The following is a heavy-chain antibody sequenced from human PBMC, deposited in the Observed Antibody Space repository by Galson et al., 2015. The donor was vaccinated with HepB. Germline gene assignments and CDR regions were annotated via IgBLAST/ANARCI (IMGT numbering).Heavy chain of an antibody. CDR2: IKQDGSEK. D-gene: IGHD3-22*01. Sequence: SLRLSCAASGFTFSSYWMSWVRQAPGKGLEWVANIKQDGSEKYYVDSVKGRFTISRDNAKNSLYLQMNGLRAEDTAVYYCARAGRGITMIVVVFDYWGQGTLVTVSS. CDR3: ARAGRGITMIVVVFDY. CDR1: GFTFSSYW. V-gene: IGHV3-7*03. J-gene: IGHJ4*02.